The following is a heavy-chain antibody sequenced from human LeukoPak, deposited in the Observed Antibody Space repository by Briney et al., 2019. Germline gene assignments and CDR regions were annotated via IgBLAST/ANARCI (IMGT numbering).Heavy chain of an antibody. D-gene: IGHD1-26*01. V-gene: IGHV4-30-4*01. CDR1: GGSISSGDYY. CDR3: ARGSKRELLDY. CDR2: IYYSGST. J-gene: IGHJ4*02. Sequence: SQTLSLTCSVSGGSISSGDYYWSWIRQPPGKGLEWIGYIYYSGSTYYNPSLKSRVTISVDTSKNQFSLKLSSVTAADTAVYYCARGSKRELLDYWGQGTLVTVSS.